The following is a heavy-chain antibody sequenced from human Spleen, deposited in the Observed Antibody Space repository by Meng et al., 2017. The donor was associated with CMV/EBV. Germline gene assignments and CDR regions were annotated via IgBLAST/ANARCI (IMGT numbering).Heavy chain of an antibody. CDR2: VVGGGGST. V-gene: IGHV3-23*01. CDR3: ARVIRYFDWSPADF. Sequence: SGLTFTNYAMAWVRQAPGKGPEWVAAVVGGGGSTYHADSVRGRFTISRDNSKNTLYLQMNSLRAEDTALYYCARVIRYFDWSPADFWGQGTLVTVSS. J-gene: IGHJ4*02. CDR1: GLTFTNYA. D-gene: IGHD3-9*01.